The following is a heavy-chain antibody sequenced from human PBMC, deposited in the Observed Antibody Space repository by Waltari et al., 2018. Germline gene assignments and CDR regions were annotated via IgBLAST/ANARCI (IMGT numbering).Heavy chain of an antibody. CDR2: INTNTGNP. V-gene: IGHV7-4-1*02. D-gene: IGHD2-2*01. CDR1: GYTFTTYA. Sequence: QVQLVHAGSELQKPGASVQVSCKASGYTFTTYAINWLRQAPGQGLELMGWINTNTGNPTYVQGFTGRFVFSLDTSVSTAYLQINSLKADDTAVYYCAREVVPAATIVVNWFDPWGQGTLVTVSS. CDR3: AREVVPAATIVVNWFDP. J-gene: IGHJ5*02.